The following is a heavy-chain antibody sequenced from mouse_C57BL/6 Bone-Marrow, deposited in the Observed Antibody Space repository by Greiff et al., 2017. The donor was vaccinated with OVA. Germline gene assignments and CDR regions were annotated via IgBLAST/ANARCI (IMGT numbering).Heavy chain of an antibody. Sequence: EVHLVESGEGLVKPGGSLKLSCAASGFTFSSYAMSWVRQTPEKRLEWVAYISSGGDYIYYADTVKGRFTISRDNARNTLYLQMSSLKSEDTAMYYCTRDYYGTSLYWGQGTLVTVSA. CDR2: ISSGGDYI. CDR1: GFTFSSYA. J-gene: IGHJ3*01. D-gene: IGHD1-1*01. CDR3: TRDYYGTSLY. V-gene: IGHV5-9-1*02.